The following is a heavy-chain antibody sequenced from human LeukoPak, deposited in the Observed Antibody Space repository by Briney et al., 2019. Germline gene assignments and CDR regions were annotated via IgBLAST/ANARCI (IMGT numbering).Heavy chain of an antibody. CDR1: GFTFRDAW. D-gene: IGHD4-17*01. CDR3: TTASRDYGAYCLGS. CDR2: IRSKTDGGTT. J-gene: IGHJ5*02. V-gene: IGHV3-15*01. Sequence: PGGSLRLSCAASGFTFRDAWMTWVRQAPGKGLEWVGRIRSKTDGGTTDYAAPVKGRFTISRDDSKNTLYLQMNSLKTEDTAVYYCTTASRDYGAYCLGSWGQGTLVTVSS.